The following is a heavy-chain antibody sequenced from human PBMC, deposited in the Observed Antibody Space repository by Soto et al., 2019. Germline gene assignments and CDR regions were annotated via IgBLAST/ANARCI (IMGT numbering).Heavy chain of an antibody. D-gene: IGHD7-27*01. V-gene: IGHV3-64D*06. CDR2: ISSNGGST. CDR1: GGTLGGYG. CDR3: VVTGGPDAFDI. J-gene: IGHJ3*02. Sequence: GGSLSLSWSAAGGTLGGYGVHWVRQAPGKGLEYVSAISSNGGSTYYADSVKGRFTISRDNSKNTLYLQMSSLRAEDTAVYYCVVTGGPDAFDIWGQGTMVTVSS.